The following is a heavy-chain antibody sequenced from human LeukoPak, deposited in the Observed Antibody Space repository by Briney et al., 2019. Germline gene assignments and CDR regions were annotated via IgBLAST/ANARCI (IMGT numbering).Heavy chain of an antibody. V-gene: IGHV2-70*17. CDR1: GFSLTTSGMC. J-gene: IGHJ4*02. CDR2: IDWDGDK. CDR3: ARTRFGDQGSRIDF. Sequence: RESGPALVRPTQTLTLTCTFSGFSLTTSGMCVSWIRQPPGKALEWLARIDWDGDKFYSTSLKTRLTISKDTSKNQVVLTMTNMDPVDTATYYCARTRFGDQGSRIDFWGQGTLVTVSS. D-gene: IGHD3-10*01.